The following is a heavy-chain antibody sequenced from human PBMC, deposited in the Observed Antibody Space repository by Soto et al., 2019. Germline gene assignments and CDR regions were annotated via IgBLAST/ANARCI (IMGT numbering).Heavy chain of an antibody. J-gene: IGHJ6*02. CDR2: IYYSGST. CDR3: ARHTGATSYYYYYGMDV. Sequence: SETLSLTCTVSGGSISSSSYYWGWIRQPPGKGLEWIGSIYYSGSTYYNPSLKSRVTISVDTSKNQFSLKLSSVTAADTAVYYCARHTGATSYYYYYGMDVWGQGATVTVSS. V-gene: IGHV4-39*01. CDR1: GGSISSSSYY. D-gene: IGHD3-10*01.